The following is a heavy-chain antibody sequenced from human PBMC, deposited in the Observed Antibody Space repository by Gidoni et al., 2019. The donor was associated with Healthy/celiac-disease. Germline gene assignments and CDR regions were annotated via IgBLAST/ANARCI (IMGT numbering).Heavy chain of an antibody. CDR3: ARDQVRITMVRGVMYYYYYGMDV. CDR2: IYYSGST. V-gene: IGHV4-59*01. D-gene: IGHD3-10*01. Sequence: QVQLQESGPGLVKPSETLSLTCTVSGGSISSYYWSWIRQPPGKGLEWIGYIYYSGSTNYNPSLKSRVTISVDTSKNQFSLKLSSVTAADTAVYYCARDQVRITMVRGVMYYYYYGMDVWGQGTTVTVSS. CDR1: GGSISSYY. J-gene: IGHJ6*02.